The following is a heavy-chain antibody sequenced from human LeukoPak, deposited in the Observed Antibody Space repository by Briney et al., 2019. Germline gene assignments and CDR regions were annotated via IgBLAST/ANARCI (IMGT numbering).Heavy chain of an antibody. D-gene: IGHD3-22*01. CDR3: ARDQDYDSSGYYRTNFDY. Sequence: GGSLRLSCAASGFTFSSYWMSWVRQAPGKGLEWVANIKQDGSEKYYVDSVKGRFTISRDNAKNPLYLQMNSLRAEDTAVYYCARDQDYDSSGYYRTNFDYWGQGTLVTVSS. J-gene: IGHJ4*02. CDR1: GFTFSSYW. CDR2: IKQDGSEK. V-gene: IGHV3-7*01.